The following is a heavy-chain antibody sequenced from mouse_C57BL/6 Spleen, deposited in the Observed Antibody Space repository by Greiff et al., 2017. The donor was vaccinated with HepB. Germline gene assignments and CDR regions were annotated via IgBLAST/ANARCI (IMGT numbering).Heavy chain of an antibody. D-gene: IGHD1-1*01. CDR3: ARASYYDSSAFDY. CDR1: GYTFTSYW. J-gene: IGHJ2*01. Sequence: QVQLQQSGAELVMPGASVKLSCKASGYTFTSYWMHWVKQRPGQGLEWIGEIDPSDSYTNYNQKFKGKSTLTVDKSSSTAYMQLSSLTSEDSAVYYCARASYYDSSAFDYWGQGTTLTVSS. CDR2: IDPSDSYT. V-gene: IGHV1-69*01.